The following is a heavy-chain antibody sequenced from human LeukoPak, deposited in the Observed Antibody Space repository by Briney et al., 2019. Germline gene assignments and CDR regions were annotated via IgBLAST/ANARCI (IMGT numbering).Heavy chain of an antibody. CDR1: GFTFSSYG. Sequence: GGSLRLSCAASGFTFSSYGMHWVRQAPGKGLEWVAFIRYDGSNKYYADSVKGRFTISRDNSKNTLYLQMNSLRAEDTAVYYCASGGIGAAGTDWFDPWGQGTLVTVSS. CDR3: ASGGIGAAGTDWFDP. D-gene: IGHD6-13*01. V-gene: IGHV3-30*02. CDR2: IRYDGSNK. J-gene: IGHJ5*02.